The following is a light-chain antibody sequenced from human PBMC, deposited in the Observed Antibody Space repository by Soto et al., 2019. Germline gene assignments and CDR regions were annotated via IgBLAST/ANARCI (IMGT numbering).Light chain of an antibody. J-gene: IGKJ5*01. Sequence: EVVMRQSPATLSVSPGEGATLSCRASQGIGDTLAWYQHKPGQTPRLLIYDTSTRATGVPTRFSGSGSGTDFSLTISRLEPEDFAVYHCQQYSSSPRTFGQGTRLEIK. CDR2: DTS. CDR1: QGIGDT. V-gene: IGKV3-15*01. CDR3: QQYSSSPRT.